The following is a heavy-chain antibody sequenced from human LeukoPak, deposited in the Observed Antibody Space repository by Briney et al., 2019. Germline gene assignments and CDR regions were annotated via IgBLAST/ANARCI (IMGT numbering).Heavy chain of an antibody. Sequence: SETLSLTCAVYGGSFSGYYWSWIRQPPGKGLEWIGEINHSGSTNYNPSLKSRVTISVDTSKNQFSLKLSSVTAADTAVCYCARKRGIAAAGPFDYWGQGTLVTVSS. J-gene: IGHJ4*02. V-gene: IGHV4-34*01. CDR3: ARKRGIAAAGPFDY. CDR1: GGSFSGYY. CDR2: INHSGST. D-gene: IGHD6-13*01.